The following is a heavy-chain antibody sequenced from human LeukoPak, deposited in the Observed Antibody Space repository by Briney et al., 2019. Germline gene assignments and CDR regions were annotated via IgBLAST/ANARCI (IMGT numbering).Heavy chain of an antibody. D-gene: IGHD6-19*01. J-gene: IGHJ5*02. V-gene: IGHV4-4*07. CDR3: ARGSSGRSNSWFDP. CDR1: GGSISSYY. CDR2: IYTSGSI. Sequence: PSETLSLTCTVSGGSISSYYWSWIRQPAGKGLEWIGRIYTSGSINYNPSLKSRVTMSIDTSKNQFSLKLSSVTAADTAVYFCARGSSGRSNSWFDPWGQGTLVTVSS.